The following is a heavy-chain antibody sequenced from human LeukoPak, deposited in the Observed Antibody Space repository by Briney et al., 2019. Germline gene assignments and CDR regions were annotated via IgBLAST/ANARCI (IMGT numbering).Heavy chain of an antibody. Sequence: TGGSLRLSCAASGFTFTSYAMNWVRQAPGKGLEWVSSISGLGVSTYYAESVRGRFTISRDNSQNTLYLQMNSLRAEDTAVYYCAKGTDNHGYRYYGMDVWGQGTTATVSS. J-gene: IGHJ6*02. D-gene: IGHD5-24*01. CDR1: GFTFTSYA. V-gene: IGHV3-23*01. CDR2: ISGLGVST. CDR3: AKGTDNHGYRYYGMDV.